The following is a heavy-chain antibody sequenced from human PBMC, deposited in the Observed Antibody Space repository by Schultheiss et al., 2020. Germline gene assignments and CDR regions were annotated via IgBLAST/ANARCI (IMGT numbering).Heavy chain of an antibody. CDR3: ARHSGGSGSYYFPYYYYGMDV. J-gene: IGHJ6*02. CDR2: IYPGDSDT. V-gene: IGHV5-51*01. D-gene: IGHD3-10*01. CDR1: GYSFTSYW. Sequence: GESLKISCKGSGYSFTSYWIGWVRQMPGKGLEWMGIIYPGDSDTRYSPSFQGQVTISADKSISTAYLQWSSLKASDTAMYYCARHSGGSGSYYFPYYYYGMDVWGQGTTVTVS.